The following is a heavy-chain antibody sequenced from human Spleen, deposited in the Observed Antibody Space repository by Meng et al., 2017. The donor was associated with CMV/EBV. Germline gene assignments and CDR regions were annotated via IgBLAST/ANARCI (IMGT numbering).Heavy chain of an antibody. Sequence: GGSLRLSCAASGFTFSDYYLSWIRQAPGKGLQWISYISRGGSATYYADSVKGRFTMSKDNAKNSVYLEMNSLRGEDTAVYYCARDIGYCGDGSCRKEGDLDYWGQGTLVTVSS. V-gene: IGHV3-11*04. CDR2: ISRGGSAT. J-gene: IGHJ4*02. CDR3: ARDIGYCGDGSCRKEGDLDY. CDR1: GFTFSDYY. D-gene: IGHD2-15*01.